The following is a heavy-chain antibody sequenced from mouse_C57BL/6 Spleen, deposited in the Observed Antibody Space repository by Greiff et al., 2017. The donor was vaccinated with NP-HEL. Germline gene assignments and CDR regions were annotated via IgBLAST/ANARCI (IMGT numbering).Heavy chain of an antibody. J-gene: IGHJ3*01. Sequence: QVQLQQPGAELVKPGASVKLSCKASGYTFTSYWMHWVKQRPGQGLEWIGMIHPNSGSTNYNEKFKSKATLTVDKSSSTAYMQLSSLTSEDSAVYYCERDGRDTWFAYWGQGTLVTVSA. V-gene: IGHV1-64*01. CDR3: ERDGRDTWFAY. D-gene: IGHD3-3*01. CDR1: GYTFTSYW. CDR2: IHPNSGST.